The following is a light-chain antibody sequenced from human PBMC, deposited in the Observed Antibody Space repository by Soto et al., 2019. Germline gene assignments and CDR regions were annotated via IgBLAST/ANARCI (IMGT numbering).Light chain of an antibody. V-gene: IGKV3-20*01. CDR3: QRYGSSPLYT. J-gene: IGKJ2*01. Sequence: EIVLTQSPGTLSLAQGERATLSCRASQSVSSSYLGWYQQKPGQAPRLLIYGASSRATGIPDRFSGSGSGTDFTLTISRLEPEDFAVYYCQRYGSSPLYTFGQGTKLEIK. CDR2: GAS. CDR1: QSVSSSY.